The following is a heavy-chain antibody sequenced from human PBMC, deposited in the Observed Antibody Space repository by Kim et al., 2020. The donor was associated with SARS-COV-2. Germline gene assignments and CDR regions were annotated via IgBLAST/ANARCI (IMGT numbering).Heavy chain of an antibody. J-gene: IGHJ4*02. V-gene: IGHV1-3*01. CDR2: INAGNGNT. Sequence: ASVKVSCKASGYTFTSYAMHWVRQAPGQRLEWMGWINAGNGNTKYSQKFQGRVTITRDTSASTAYMELSSLRSEDTAVYYCARGLGVYSYYGSGSLPGYWGQGTLVTVSS. D-gene: IGHD3-10*01. CDR1: GYTFTSYA. CDR3: ARGLGVYSYYGSGSLPGY.